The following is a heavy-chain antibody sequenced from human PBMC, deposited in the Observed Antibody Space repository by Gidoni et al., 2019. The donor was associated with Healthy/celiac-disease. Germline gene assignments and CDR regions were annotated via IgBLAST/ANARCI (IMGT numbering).Heavy chain of an antibody. CDR1: GFPFSSYA. CDR3: AKPYYDILTGGYYYYYYMDV. V-gene: IGHV3-23*01. Sequence: EVQLLASGGGLVQPGGSLRLPCAASGFPFSSYAMRWVRQAPGKWLEWVSAISGSGGSTYYADSVKGRFTISRDNSKNTLYLQMNSLRAEDTAVYYCAKPYYDILTGGYYYYYYMDVWGKGTTVTVSS. J-gene: IGHJ6*03. CDR2: ISGSGGST. D-gene: IGHD3-9*01.